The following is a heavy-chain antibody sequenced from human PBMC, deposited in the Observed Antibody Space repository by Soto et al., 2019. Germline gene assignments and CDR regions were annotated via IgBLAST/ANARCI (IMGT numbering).Heavy chain of an antibody. D-gene: IGHD5-18*01. CDR2: IKSKTDGGTT. V-gene: IGHV3-15*01. CDR1: GFTFSSYA. J-gene: IGHJ5*02. CDR3: TTDRGYSYGSRGTVVDP. Sequence: GGSLRLSCAASGFTFSSYAMSWVRQAPGKGLEWVGRIKSKTDGGTTDYAAPVKGRFTISRDDSKNTLYLQMNSLKTEDTAVYYCTTDRGYSYGSRGTVVDPWGQGTLVTVSS.